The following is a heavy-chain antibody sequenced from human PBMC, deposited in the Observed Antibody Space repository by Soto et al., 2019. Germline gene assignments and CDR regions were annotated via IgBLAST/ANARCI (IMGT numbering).Heavy chain of an antibody. CDR1: GGIFNSYA. CDR3: ARSAEGGLKGSMDV. CDR2: ILPVFGTP. Sequence: QVQLVQSGAEVKKPGSSVRVSCKASGGIFNSYAISWVRQAPGQGLEWMGGILPVFGTPSISQRFEGRVTVTADRSARIAHMELSSLRSEDTAVYYCARSAEGGLKGSMDVWGQGTRVTVSS. J-gene: IGHJ6*02. D-gene: IGHD6-13*01. V-gene: IGHV1-69*06.